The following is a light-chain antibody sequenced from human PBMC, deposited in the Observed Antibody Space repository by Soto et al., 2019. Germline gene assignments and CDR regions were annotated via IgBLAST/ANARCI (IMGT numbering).Light chain of an antibody. J-gene: IGKJ1*01. V-gene: IGKV3-20*01. CDR3: QQYGNSSWT. Sequence: PGERVTLSCRASQSVSGSFLAWYQQKPGQAPRLLIHGASSRATGIPDRFSGSGSGTDFTLTISRLEPEDFAVYYCQQYGNSSWTFGQWTKVEIK. CDR1: QSVSGSF. CDR2: GAS.